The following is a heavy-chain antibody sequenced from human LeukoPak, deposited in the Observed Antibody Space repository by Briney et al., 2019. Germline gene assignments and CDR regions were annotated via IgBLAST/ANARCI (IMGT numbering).Heavy chain of an antibody. Sequence: GGSLRLSCAASGFTFSSYGMHWVRQAPGKGLEWVAVIWYDGSNKYYADSVKGRFTISRDNSKNTLYLQMNSLRAEDTAVYYCAGIAAADNYFDHWGQGTLVTVSS. D-gene: IGHD6-13*01. V-gene: IGHV3-33*01. J-gene: IGHJ4*02. CDR2: IWYDGSNK. CDR1: GFTFSSYG. CDR3: AGIAAADNYFDH.